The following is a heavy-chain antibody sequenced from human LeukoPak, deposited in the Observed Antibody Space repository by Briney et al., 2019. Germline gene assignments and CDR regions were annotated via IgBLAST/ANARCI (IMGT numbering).Heavy chain of an antibody. CDR1: GFTFSDYW. J-gene: IGHJ4*02. V-gene: IGHV3-74*01. D-gene: IGHD5-18*01. CDR3: ARARYSYTGIVDY. Sequence: GGSLRLSCAASGFTFSDYWMHWVRQAPGKGLVWVSRINTDGTSTKYADSVKGRFTISRDNARNTAYLQMNSLRAEDTAVYYCARARYSYTGIVDYWGQGTLVTVSS. CDR2: INTDGTST.